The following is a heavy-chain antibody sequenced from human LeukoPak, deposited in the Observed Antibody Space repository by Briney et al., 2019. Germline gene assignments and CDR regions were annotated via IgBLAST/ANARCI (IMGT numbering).Heavy chain of an antibody. Sequence: PGGSLRLSCAASGFTVSSNYMSWVRQAPGKGLEWVSVIYNGGSTYYADSVKGRFTISRDNSKNTLYLQMNSLRAEDTAVYYCARGDHYYDSSGYSRPFDYWGQGTLVTVSS. V-gene: IGHV3-66*01. CDR2: IYNGGST. CDR3: ARGDHYYDSSGYSRPFDY. CDR1: GFTVSSNY. D-gene: IGHD3-22*01. J-gene: IGHJ4*02.